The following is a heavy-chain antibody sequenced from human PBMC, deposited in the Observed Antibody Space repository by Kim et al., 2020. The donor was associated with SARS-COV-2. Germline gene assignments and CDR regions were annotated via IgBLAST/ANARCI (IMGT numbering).Heavy chain of an antibody. J-gene: IGHJ6*02. CDR1: GGSISSNY. CDR2: IYTSGST. Sequence: SETLSLTCTVSGGSISSNYWSWIRQPAGKGLEWIGRIYTSGSTNYNPSLKSRVTMSVDTCKNQFSLKLSSVTAAGTAVYYCARDCGIRGDRTNMDVGGQGTTCTVSS. CDR3: ARDCGIRGDRTNMDV. V-gene: IGHV4-4*07. D-gene: IGHD5-18*01.